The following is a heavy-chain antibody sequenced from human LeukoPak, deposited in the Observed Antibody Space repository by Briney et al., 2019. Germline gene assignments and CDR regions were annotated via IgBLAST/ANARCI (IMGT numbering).Heavy chain of an antibody. CDR2: FDPEDGET. CDR3: ATGLSITMIVGVKPQFDY. J-gene: IGHJ4*02. Sequence: ASVTVSCKVSGYTLTELSMHWVRQAPGKGLEWMGGFDPEDGETIYAQKFQGRVTMTEDTSTDTAYMELSSLRSEDTAVYYCATGLSITMIVGVKPQFDYWGQGTLVTVSP. CDR1: GYTLTELS. V-gene: IGHV1-24*01. D-gene: IGHD3-22*01.